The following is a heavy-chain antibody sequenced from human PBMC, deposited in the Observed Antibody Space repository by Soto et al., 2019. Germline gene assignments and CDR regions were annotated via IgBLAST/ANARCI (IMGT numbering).Heavy chain of an antibody. D-gene: IGHD3-16*01. CDR2: IYYSGST. J-gene: IGHJ4*02. CDR1: GGSISSYY. Sequence: SETLSLTCTVSGGSISSYYWSWIRQPPGKGLEWIGYIYYSGSTNYNPSLKSRVTISVDTSKNQFSLKLSSVTAADTAVYYCARAPWASRFDYWGQGTLVTVSS. V-gene: IGHV4-59*01. CDR3: ARAPWASRFDY.